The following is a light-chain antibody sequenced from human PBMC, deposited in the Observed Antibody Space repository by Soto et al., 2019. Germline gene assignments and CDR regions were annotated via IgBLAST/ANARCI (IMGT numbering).Light chain of an antibody. J-gene: IGKJ4*01. CDR3: QQYNNWPRAT. CDR1: QSISSN. Sequence: EIVMTQSPATLSVSPGERATLSCRAIQSISSNLAWYQQKPGQAPRLLMFRTSSRATGFPARFSGSGSGTEFNLTISSLQSEDFGVYYCQQYNNWPRATFGGGTKVDI. CDR2: RTS. V-gene: IGKV3-15*01.